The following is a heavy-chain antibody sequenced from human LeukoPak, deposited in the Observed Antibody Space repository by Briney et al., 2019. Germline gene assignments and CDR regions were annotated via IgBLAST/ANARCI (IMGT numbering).Heavy chain of an antibody. Sequence: PSETLSLTCTVSGGSISSYYWSWIRQPAGRGLEWIGRIYTSGSTNYNPSLKSRVTMSVDTSKNQFSLKLSSVTAADTAVYYCARGYCSGGSCYNYFDYWGQGTLVTVSS. CDR2: IYTSGST. J-gene: IGHJ4*02. D-gene: IGHD2-15*01. CDR1: GGSISSYY. V-gene: IGHV4-4*07. CDR3: ARGYCSGGSCYNYFDY.